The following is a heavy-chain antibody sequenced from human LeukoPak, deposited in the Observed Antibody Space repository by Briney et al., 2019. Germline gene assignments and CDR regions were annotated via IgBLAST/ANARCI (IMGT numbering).Heavy chain of an antibody. J-gene: IGHJ4*02. CDR3: ARDRDIGSGWYAPFDY. Sequence: SVKVSCKASGGTFSSYAISWVRQAPGQGLEWMGGIIPIFGTANYAQKFEGRVTIAADESTSTAYMELSSLRSEDTAVYYCARDRDIGSGWYAPFDYWGQGTLVTVSS. CDR1: GGTFSSYA. V-gene: IGHV1-69*01. D-gene: IGHD6-19*01. CDR2: IIPIFGTA.